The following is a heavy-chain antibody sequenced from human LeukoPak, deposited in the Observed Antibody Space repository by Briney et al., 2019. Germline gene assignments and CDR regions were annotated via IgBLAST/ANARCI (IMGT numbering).Heavy chain of an antibody. Sequence: GGSLRLSSAASGFTFSSYSMNWVRQAPGKGLEWVSSISSSRSYIYYADCVKGRFTISRDNSKNTLYLQMNSLRAEDTAVYYCAKSNGYGLVDIWGQGTMVTVSS. D-gene: IGHD3-10*01. V-gene: IGHV3-21*04. CDR1: GFTFSSYS. J-gene: IGHJ3*02. CDR3: AKSNGYGLVDI. CDR2: ISSSRSYI.